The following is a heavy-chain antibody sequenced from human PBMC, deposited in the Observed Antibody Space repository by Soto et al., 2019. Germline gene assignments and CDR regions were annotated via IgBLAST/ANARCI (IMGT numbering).Heavy chain of an antibody. J-gene: IGHJ4*02. Sequence: ASVKVSCKASGYTFTGYYMHWVRQAPGQGLEWMGWINPNSGGTNYAQKFQGRVTMTRDTSISTAYMELSRLRSDDTAVYYCVRLVPLGPSPFDYWGQGTLVTVSS. V-gene: IGHV1-2*02. CDR3: VRLVPLGPSPFDY. CDR2: INPNSGGT. D-gene: IGHD6-13*01. CDR1: GYTFTGYY.